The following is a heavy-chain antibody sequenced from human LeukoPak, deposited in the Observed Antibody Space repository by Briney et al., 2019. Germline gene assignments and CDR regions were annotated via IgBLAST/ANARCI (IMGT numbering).Heavy chain of an antibody. CDR1: GGTFSSYA. D-gene: IGHD3-10*01. CDR3: AAYYGSGSFPYYFDY. J-gene: IGHJ4*02. CDR2: IIPIFGTA. Sequence: ASVKVSCKASGGTFSSYAISWVRQAPGQGLEWKGGIIPIFGTANYAQKFQGRVTITADESTSTAYMELSSLRSEDTAVYYCAAYYGSGSFPYYFDYWGQGTLVTVSS. V-gene: IGHV1-69*13.